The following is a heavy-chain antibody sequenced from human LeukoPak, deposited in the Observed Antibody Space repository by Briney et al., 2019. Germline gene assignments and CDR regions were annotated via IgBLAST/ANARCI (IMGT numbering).Heavy chain of an antibody. CDR2: IYSCGST. V-gene: IGHV3-53*01. J-gene: IGHJ4*01. Sequence: GGSLSLSCGASRLPVSNNYMSWAPHAPGKGLEGVSDIYSCGSTFYADTVKGRFTISRDNSKNTLYLQMNSVGAEDTAVYYCARDGAGYSNLVRYWGHGTLVTVSS. D-gene: IGHD6-13*01. CDR3: ARDGAGYSNLVRY. CDR1: RLPVSNNY.